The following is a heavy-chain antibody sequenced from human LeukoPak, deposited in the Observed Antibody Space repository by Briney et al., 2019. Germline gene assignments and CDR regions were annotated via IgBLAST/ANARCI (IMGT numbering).Heavy chain of an antibody. CDR1: GFTFSSYA. CDR2: IYTGGNT. CDR3: ARGDSSSWKNYYYYYGMDV. J-gene: IGHJ6*02. D-gene: IGHD6-13*01. V-gene: IGHV3-66*02. Sequence: GGSLRLSCAASGFTFSSYAMSWVRQAPGKGLEWVSVIYTGGNTHYADSVKGRFTISRDNSKNTVFLQMNSLRPEDTAVYYCARGDSSSWKNYYYYYGMDVWGQGTTVTVSS.